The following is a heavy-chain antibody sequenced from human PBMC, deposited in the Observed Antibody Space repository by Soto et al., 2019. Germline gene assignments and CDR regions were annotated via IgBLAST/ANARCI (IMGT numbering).Heavy chain of an antibody. CDR3: ARGYCISTRCHPKVYGMDV. CDR2: INPSGGST. J-gene: IGHJ6*02. CDR1: GYTFTSYY. Sequence: GASVKVSCKASGYTFTSYYMHWVRQAPGQGLEWMGIINPSGGSTSYAQKFQGRVTMTRDTSTSTVYMELSSLRSEDTDVYYCARGYCISTRCHPKVYGMDVWGQGTTVTVSS. V-gene: IGHV1-46*01. D-gene: IGHD2-2*01.